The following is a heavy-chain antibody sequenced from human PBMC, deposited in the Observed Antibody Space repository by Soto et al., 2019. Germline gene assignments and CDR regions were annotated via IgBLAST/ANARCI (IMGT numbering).Heavy chain of an antibody. D-gene: IGHD1-7*01. CDR1: GGSFSGYY. Sequence: PSETLSLTCAVYGGSFSGYYWSWIRKPPGKGLEWIGEINHSGSTNYNPSLKSRVTISVDTSKNQFSLKLSSVTAADTAVYYCASWYNWNYVSYFDYWGQGTLVTVSS. J-gene: IGHJ4*02. CDR3: ASWYNWNYVSYFDY. V-gene: IGHV4-34*01. CDR2: INHSGST.